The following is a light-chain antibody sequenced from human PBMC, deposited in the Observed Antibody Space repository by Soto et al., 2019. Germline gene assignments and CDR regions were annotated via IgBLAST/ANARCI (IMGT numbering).Light chain of an antibody. Sequence: EIVMTQSPATLSVSPGERATLSCRASQSVSNNLAWYQQKLGQAPRLLIYVASTRSTGIPAMFSGSGSGTEFSLTISLLQSEDVADYYCQQYNNWPPTFGPGTKVDIK. CDR1: QSVSNN. CDR3: QQYNNWPPT. CDR2: VAS. V-gene: IGKV3-15*01. J-gene: IGKJ3*01.